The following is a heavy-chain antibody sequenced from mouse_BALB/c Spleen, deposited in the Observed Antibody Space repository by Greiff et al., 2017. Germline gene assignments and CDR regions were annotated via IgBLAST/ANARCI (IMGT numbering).Heavy chain of an antibody. D-gene: IGHD2-4*01. CDR1: GYTFTDYY. Sequence: QVQLQQSGAELARPGASVKLSCKASGYTFTDYYINWVKQRTGQGLEWIGEIYPGSGNTYYNEKFKGKATLTADKSSSTAYMQLSSLTSEDSAVYFCERTGYDYDVGAMDYWGQGTSVTVSS. V-gene: IGHV1-77*01. CDR2: IYPGSGNT. CDR3: ERTGYDYDVGAMDY. J-gene: IGHJ4*01.